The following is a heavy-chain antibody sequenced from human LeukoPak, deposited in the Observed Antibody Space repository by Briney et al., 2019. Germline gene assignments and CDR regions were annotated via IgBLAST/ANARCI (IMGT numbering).Heavy chain of an antibody. Sequence: GGSLRLSCAASGFTFDDYAMHWVRQAPGKGLEWVSGISWNSGSIGYADSVKGRFTISRDNAKNFLYLQMNSLGAEDMALYYCAKDLSRYCSSTSCYTVAFDIWGQGTMVTVSS. V-gene: IGHV3-9*03. J-gene: IGHJ3*02. CDR1: GFTFDDYA. CDR2: ISWNSGSI. D-gene: IGHD2-2*02. CDR3: AKDLSRYCSSTSCYTVAFDI.